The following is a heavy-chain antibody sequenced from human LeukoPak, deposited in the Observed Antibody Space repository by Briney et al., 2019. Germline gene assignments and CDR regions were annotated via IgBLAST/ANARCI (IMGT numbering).Heavy chain of an antibody. V-gene: IGHV4-59*01. CDR1: GGSFSAYY. J-gene: IGHJ1*01. CDR2: IYYTGNS. D-gene: IGHD2-21*01. CDR3: ASSRQMWYFQN. Sequence: SETLSLACTVSGGSFSAYYWSWIRQSPGKALEWIGYIYYTGNSNSNPSLKSRVSISADTSKNQFSLKLSSVTAADTAVYYCASSRQMWYFQNWGRGTLVTVSS.